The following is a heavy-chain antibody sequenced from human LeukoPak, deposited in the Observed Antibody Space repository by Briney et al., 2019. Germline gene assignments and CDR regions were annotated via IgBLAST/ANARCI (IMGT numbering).Heavy chain of an antibody. Sequence: GGSLRLSCAASGFTFSSYSMNWVRQAPGKGLEWVSSISSSSNYIYYADSVKGRFTISRDNAKNSLYLQMNSLRAEDTAVYYCVRDRRFPDDVFDIWGQGTMVTVSS. J-gene: IGHJ3*02. V-gene: IGHV3-21*01. CDR3: VRDRRFPDDVFDI. CDR2: ISSSSNYI. CDR1: GFTFSSYS. D-gene: IGHD2-21*01.